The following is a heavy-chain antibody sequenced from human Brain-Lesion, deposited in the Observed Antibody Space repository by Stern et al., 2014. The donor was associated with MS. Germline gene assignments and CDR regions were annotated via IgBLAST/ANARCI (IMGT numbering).Heavy chain of an antibody. CDR3: ARSPGRASELDY. Sequence: QVKLQESGSGLVKPSETLSLTCTVSGGSINSSCLSWIRQPPGKGQDLIGYISYHGRTSYSPSLQSLVTISVDTSKNQFSLKVTSVTAADTAIYYCARSPGRASELDYWGQGILVTVSS. V-gene: IGHV4-59*01. CDR1: GGSINSSC. J-gene: IGHJ4*02. CDR2: ISYHGRT. D-gene: IGHD1-14*01.